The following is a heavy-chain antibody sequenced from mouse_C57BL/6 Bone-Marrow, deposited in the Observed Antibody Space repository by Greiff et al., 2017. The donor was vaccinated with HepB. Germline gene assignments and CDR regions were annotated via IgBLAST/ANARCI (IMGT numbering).Heavy chain of an antibody. Sequence: EVQLVESGPGLVKPSQSLSLTCSVTGYSITSGYYWNWIRQFPGNKLEWMGYISYDGSNNYNPSLKNRISITRDTSKNQFFLKLNSVTTEDTATYYCARSYDGHSMDYWGQGTSVTVSS. V-gene: IGHV3-6*01. CDR1: GYSITSGYY. J-gene: IGHJ4*01. D-gene: IGHD2-3*01. CDR3: ARSYDGHSMDY. CDR2: ISYDGSN.